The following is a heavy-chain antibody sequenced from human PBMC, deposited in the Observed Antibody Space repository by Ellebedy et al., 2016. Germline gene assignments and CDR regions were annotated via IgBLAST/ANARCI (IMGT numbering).Heavy chain of an antibody. CDR1: GFTFSTYA. CDR2: ISSNGGTT. CDR3: VKDFERWGVVLPYYFDY. Sequence: GESLKISCSASGFTFSTYAMHWVRQAPGKRLNYVSAISSNGGTTYYADSVKGRFTISRDNSKNTLYLQMSSLRAEDTAVYYCVKDFERWGVVLPYYFDYWGQGTLVTVSS. D-gene: IGHD2-21*01. J-gene: IGHJ4*02. V-gene: IGHV3-64D*06.